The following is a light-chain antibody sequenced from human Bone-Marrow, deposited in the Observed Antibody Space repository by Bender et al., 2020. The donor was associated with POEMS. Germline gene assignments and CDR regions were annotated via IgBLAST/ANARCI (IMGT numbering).Light chain of an antibody. CDR1: SSDVGTYNR. CDR2: EVS. CDR3: CASAGSSTLV. V-gene: IGLV2-18*02. J-gene: IGLJ3*02. Sequence: QSALTQPPSVSGSPGQSVTISCTGTSSDVGTYNRVSWYQQPPGTAPKLMIYEVSKRPSGVPDRFSGSKSGNTASLTVSGLQAEDEADYYCCASAGSSTLVFGGGTKVTVL.